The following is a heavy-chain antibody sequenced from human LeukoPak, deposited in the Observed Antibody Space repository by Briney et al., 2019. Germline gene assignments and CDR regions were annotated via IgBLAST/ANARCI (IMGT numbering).Heavy chain of an antibody. D-gene: IGHD5-18*01. CDR2: INPNSGGT. J-gene: IGHJ4*02. Sequence: ASVKVSCKASGYTFTGYYMHWLRQAPGQGLEWMGRINPNSGGTNYAQKFQGRVTMTRDTSISTAYMELSRLRSDDTAVYYCARDSVGKGYSSGHGLGYWGQGTLVTVSS. V-gene: IGHV1-2*06. CDR3: ARDSVGKGYSSGHGLGY. CDR1: GYTFTGYY.